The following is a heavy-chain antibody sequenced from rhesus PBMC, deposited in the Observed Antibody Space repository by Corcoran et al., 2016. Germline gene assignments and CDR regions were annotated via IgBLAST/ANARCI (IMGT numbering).Heavy chain of an antibody. D-gene: IGHD5-12*01. J-gene: IGHJ4*01. CDR2: ISGGSGRT. Sequence: QVQLQESGPGLVKPSETLSLTCAVSGYSISSGYYWGWIRQPPGKGLEYIGYISGGSGRTDYNPSLKSRVTISKDTSKNQFSLKLSSVTAADTAVYYCARGTWIQIPDYWGQGVLVTVSS. CDR3: ARGTWIQIPDY. V-gene: IGHV4-99*02. CDR1: GYSISSGYY.